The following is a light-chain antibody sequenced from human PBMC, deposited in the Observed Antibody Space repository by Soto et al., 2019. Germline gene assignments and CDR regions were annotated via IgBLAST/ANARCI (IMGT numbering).Light chain of an antibody. V-gene: IGKV3-20*01. CDR1: QSLSNIY. J-gene: IGKJ3*01. Sequence: EIVLTQSPGPLSLSPGERATLSCRASQSLSNIYLAWYQQKPGQAPRVLIYGVSTRATGIPDRFSGSGSGTDFTLTISRLEPEDFAVYYCQQYGTLPFTFGPGTKVDIK. CDR2: GVS. CDR3: QQYGTLPFT.